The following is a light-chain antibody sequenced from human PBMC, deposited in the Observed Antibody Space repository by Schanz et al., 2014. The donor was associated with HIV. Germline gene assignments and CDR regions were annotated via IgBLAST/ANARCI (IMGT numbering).Light chain of an antibody. CDR2: SDN. CDR3: AGWHDSLNVWV. V-gene: IGLV1-44*01. CDR1: DSNTGSNP. J-gene: IGLJ3*02. Sequence: QSVLTQPPSASGTPGQRVTISCSGSDSNTGSNPVNWYQHLPGSAPQLLIYSDNQRPSRVPDRFFGSKSGTSASLAISGLQSEDEADYYCAGWHDSLNVWVFGGGTKLTVL.